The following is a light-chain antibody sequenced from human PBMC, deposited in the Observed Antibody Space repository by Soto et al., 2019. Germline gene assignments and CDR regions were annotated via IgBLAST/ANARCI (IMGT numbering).Light chain of an antibody. CDR2: EVS. CDR3: CSWAGSSTFYF. V-gene: IGLV2-23*02. Sequence: QSVLTQPASVSGSPGQSITISCTGTTTDVGSYKLVSWYQQHPGKAPKLMIYEVSRRPSGVSNRFSGSKSGNTASLTISGLQAEDEADYYCCSWAGSSTFYFFGSGTRSPS. CDR1: TTDVGSYKL. J-gene: IGLJ1*01.